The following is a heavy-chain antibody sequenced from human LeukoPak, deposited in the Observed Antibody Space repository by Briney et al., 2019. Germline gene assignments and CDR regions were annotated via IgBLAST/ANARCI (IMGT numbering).Heavy chain of an antibody. D-gene: IGHD3-22*01. CDR2: IWYDGSNK. V-gene: IGHV3-33*01. CDR3: ARESYYYDSSGYYRRPYFDY. CDR1: GFTFSSYG. J-gene: IGHJ4*02. Sequence: GGSLRLSCAASGFTFSSYGMHWVRQAPGKGVEGVAVIWYDGSNKYYADCVKGRFTISRDNSKNTLYLQMNSLRAEDTAVYYCARESYYYDSSGYYRRPYFDYWGQGTLVTVSS.